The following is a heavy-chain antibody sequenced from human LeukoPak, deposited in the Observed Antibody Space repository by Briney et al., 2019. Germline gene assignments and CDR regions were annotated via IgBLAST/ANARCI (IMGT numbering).Heavy chain of an antibody. Sequence: ASVKVSCKASGGTFSSYAISWVRQAPGQGLEWMGRIIPIFGTANYAQKFQGRVTITTDESTSTAYMELSSLRSEDTAVYYCARARGYCTNGVCYRIPGYYYMDIWGKGTTVTVSS. J-gene: IGHJ6*03. CDR1: GGTFSSYA. CDR3: ARARGYCTNGVCYRIPGYYYMDI. CDR2: IIPIFGTA. D-gene: IGHD2-8*01. V-gene: IGHV1-69*05.